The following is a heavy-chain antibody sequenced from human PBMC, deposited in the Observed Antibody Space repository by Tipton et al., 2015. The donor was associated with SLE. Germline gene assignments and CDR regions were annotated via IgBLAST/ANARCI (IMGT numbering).Heavy chain of an antibody. CDR3: TGVRNYGVVIMGHCDC. V-gene: IGHV1-8*01. CDR1: GYTFTSYY. CDR2: MNPISGDT. D-gene: IGHD3-3*01. Sequence: QSGAEVKKPGASVKVSCKASGYTFTSYYINWVRQATGQGLEWMGWMNPISGDTGYAQKFQGRVTMTRNTSISTAYTELRSLRSDDAAVYYCTGVRNYGVVIMGHCDCWVQGMLVTVSS. J-gene: IGHJ4*02.